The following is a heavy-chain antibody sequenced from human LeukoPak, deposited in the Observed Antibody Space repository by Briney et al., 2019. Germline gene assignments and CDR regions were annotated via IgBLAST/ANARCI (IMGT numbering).Heavy chain of an antibody. Sequence: GGSLKLSCAASGFTFDDYAMHWVRQAPGKGLEWVSGISWNSGSISYASSVKGRFTISRDNAKNSLYLQMNSLRSEDMCLKYWAKVISSLGELSEGFDDWGEGTLVTVSS. CDR1: GFTFDDYA. J-gene: IGHJ4*02. CDR3: AKVISSLGELSEGFDD. V-gene: IGHV3-9*03. D-gene: IGHD3-16*02. CDR2: ISWNSGSI.